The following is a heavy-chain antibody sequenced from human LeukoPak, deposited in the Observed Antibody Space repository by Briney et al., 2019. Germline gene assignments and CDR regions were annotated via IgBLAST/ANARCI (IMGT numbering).Heavy chain of an antibody. Sequence: ASVKVSCKASGGTFSSYAISWVRQAPGQGLEWMGGIIPIFGTANYAQKFQGRVTITADESTSTAYMELSSLRSEDTAVYYCARENYDSSGYYYSDYWGQGTPVTVSS. D-gene: IGHD3-22*01. CDR1: GGTFSSYA. CDR3: ARENYDSSGYYYSDY. J-gene: IGHJ4*02. CDR2: IIPIFGTA. V-gene: IGHV1-69*13.